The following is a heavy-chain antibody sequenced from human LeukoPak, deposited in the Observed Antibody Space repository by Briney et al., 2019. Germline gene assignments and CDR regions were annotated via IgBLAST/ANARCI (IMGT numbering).Heavy chain of an antibody. CDR3: ARDLPDYDILTGYYYYYYYMDV. J-gene: IGHJ6*03. D-gene: IGHD3-9*01. Sequence: PGGSLRLSCAASGFTFSSYWMSWVRQAPGKGLEWVANIKQDGSEKYYVDSVKGRFTISRDNAKNSLYLQMNSLRAEDTAVYYCARDLPDYDILTGYYYYYYYMDVWGKGTTVTVSS. V-gene: IGHV3-7*01. CDR1: GFTFSSYW. CDR2: IKQDGSEK.